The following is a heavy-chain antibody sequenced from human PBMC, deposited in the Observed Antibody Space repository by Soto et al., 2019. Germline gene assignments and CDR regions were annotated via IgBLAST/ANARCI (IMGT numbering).Heavy chain of an antibody. Sequence: AAVKGSCKASGYTLTTYAITWVRQAPGQGLEGMGWISAHNGYTNYAQRLQDRVTMTTDTSTGTAYMELRSLRSDDTAVYYFAIVYSGCYYYHHGISVCGQRSTVTVS. CDR2: ISAHNGYT. CDR1: GYTLTTYA. CDR3: AIVYSGCYYYHHGISV. D-gene: IGHD1-26*01. V-gene: IGHV1-18*01. J-gene: IGHJ6*02.